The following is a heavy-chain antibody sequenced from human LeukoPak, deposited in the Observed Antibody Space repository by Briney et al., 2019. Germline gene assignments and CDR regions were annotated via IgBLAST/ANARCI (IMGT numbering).Heavy chain of an antibody. CDR2: ISGSGGST. J-gene: IGHJ4*02. CDR1: GFTFSSHA. Sequence: PGGSLRLSCAASGFTFSSHAMSWVRQAPGKGLEWVSAISGSGGSTYYTDSVKGRFTISRDNSKNTLYLQMSSLRAEDTAVYYCAKDLRVSSSWQDAIDYWGQGTLVTVSS. D-gene: IGHD6-13*01. V-gene: IGHV3-23*01. CDR3: AKDLRVSSSWQDAIDY.